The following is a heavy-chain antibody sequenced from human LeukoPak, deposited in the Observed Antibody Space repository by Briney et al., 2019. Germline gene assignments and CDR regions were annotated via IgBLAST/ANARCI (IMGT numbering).Heavy chain of an antibody. V-gene: IGHV3-21*01. D-gene: IGHD6-19*01. CDR2: ISSSSNYI. J-gene: IGHJ4*02. CDR3: ARVSNGCNDY. CDR1: GFTFSSYK. Sequence: GGSLRLSCAASGFTFSSYKMNWVRQAPGKGLEWVSFISSSSNYIYYADSVKGRFTNSRDNAKNSLYLQMNSLRAEDTAVYYCARVSNGCNDYWGQGTLVTVSS.